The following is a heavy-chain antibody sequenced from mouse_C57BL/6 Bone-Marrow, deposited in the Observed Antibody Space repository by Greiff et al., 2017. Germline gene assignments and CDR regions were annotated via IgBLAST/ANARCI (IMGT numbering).Heavy chain of an antibody. J-gene: IGHJ4*01. Sequence: QVQLQQSGAELVRPGTSVKVSCKASGYALTNYLIEWVKQRPGQGLEWIGVINPGSGGTIYNEKFKGKATLTADKSSSTAYMQLSSLTSEDSAVYFCAIGGLSYYAMDYWGQGTSGTVSS. CDR1: GYALTNYL. V-gene: IGHV1-54*01. CDR2: INPGSGGT. CDR3: AIGGLSYYAMDY. D-gene: IGHD2-4*01.